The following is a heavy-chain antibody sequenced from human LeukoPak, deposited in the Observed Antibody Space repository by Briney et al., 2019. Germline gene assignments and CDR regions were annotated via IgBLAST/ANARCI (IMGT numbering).Heavy chain of an antibody. Sequence: GGSLRLSFGASGFTFSTYHMNWVRQAPGKGLEWVSSISSISTYMYYADSVKGRFTISRDNAKNSLYLQMNRLRAEDTAVYYCSAGTAVAADFWGQGTLVTVSS. V-gene: IGHV3-21*01. CDR1: GFTFSTYH. J-gene: IGHJ4*02. CDR3: SAGTAVAADF. CDR2: ISSISTYM. D-gene: IGHD6-19*01.